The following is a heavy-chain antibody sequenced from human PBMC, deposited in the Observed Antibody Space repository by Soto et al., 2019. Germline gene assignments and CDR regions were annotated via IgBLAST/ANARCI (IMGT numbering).Heavy chain of an antibody. V-gene: IGHV3-13*01. CDR2: IGTAGDT. Sequence: GSLRLSCAASGFTFSSYDMHWVRQATGKGLEWVSAIGTAGDTYYPGSVKGRFTISRENAKNSLYLQMNSLRAGDTAVYYCARQGDSSYAFDIWGQGTMVTVSS. CDR3: ARQGDSSYAFDI. CDR1: GFTFSSYD. J-gene: IGHJ3*02. D-gene: IGHD3-16*01.